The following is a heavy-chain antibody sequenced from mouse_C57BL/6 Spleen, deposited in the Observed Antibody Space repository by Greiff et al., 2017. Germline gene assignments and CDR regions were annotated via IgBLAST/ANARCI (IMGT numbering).Heavy chain of an antibody. Sequence: EVQRVESGGGLVKPGGSLKLSCAASGFTFSSYTMSWVRQTPEKRLEWVATISGGGGNTYYPDSVKGRFTISRDNAKNTLYLQMSSLRSEDTALYYGANYKSNYGYFEVWGTGTTVTVSS. CDR1: GFTFSSYT. D-gene: IGHD1-1*01. CDR2: ISGGGGNT. CDR3: ANYKSNYGYFEV. V-gene: IGHV5-9*01. J-gene: IGHJ1*03.